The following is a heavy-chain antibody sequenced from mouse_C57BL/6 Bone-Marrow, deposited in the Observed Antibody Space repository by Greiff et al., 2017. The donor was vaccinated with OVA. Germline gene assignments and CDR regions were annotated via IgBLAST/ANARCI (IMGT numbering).Heavy chain of an antibody. CDR1: GYSFTDYN. CDR2: INPNYGTT. J-gene: IGHJ4*01. CDR3: ARRGGSSSYYAMDY. Sequence: VQLQQSGPELVKPGASVKISCKASGYSFTDYNMNWVKQSNGKSLEWIGVINPNYGTTSYNQKLKGKATLTVDQASSTAYMQLNSLTSEDSAVYYCARRGGSSSYYAMDYWGQGTSVTVSS. D-gene: IGHD1-1*01. V-gene: IGHV1-39*01.